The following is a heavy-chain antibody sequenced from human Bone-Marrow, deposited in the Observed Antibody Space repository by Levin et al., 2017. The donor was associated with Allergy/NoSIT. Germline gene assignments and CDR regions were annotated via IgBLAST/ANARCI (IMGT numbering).Heavy chain of an antibody. CDR1: GGTFSSYA. CDR2: IIPILGIA. V-gene: IGHV1-69*04. Sequence: ASVKVSCKASGGTFSSYAISWVRQAPGQGLEWMGRIIPILGIANYAQKFQGRVTITADKSTSTAYMELSSLRSEDTAVYYCARDTRIGTTVTTRYYYYYMDGWGKGTTVTVSS. CDR3: ARDTRIGTTVTTRYYYYYMDG. D-gene: IGHD4-17*01. J-gene: IGHJ6*03.